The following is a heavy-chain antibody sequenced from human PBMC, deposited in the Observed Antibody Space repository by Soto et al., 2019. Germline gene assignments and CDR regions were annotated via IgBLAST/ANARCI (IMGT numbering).Heavy chain of an antibody. CDR2: MNPNSGNT. D-gene: IGHD3-10*01. V-gene: IGHV1-8*01. J-gene: IGHJ6*02. Sequence: ASVKVSCKASGYTFTSYDINWVRQATGQGLGWMGWMNPNSGNTGYAQKFQGRVTMTRNTSISTAYMELSSLRSEDTAVYYCARGGITMVRGVWYGMDVWGQGTTVTVSS. CDR3: ARGGITMVRGVWYGMDV. CDR1: GYTFTSYD.